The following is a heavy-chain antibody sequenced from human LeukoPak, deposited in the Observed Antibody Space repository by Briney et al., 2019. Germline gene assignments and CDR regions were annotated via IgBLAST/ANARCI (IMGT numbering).Heavy chain of an antibody. J-gene: IGHJ1*01. CDR1: GFSFNTYA. V-gene: IGHV3-23*01. CDR3: AQQMGYCSSGSCYFTY. Sequence: PGGSLRLSCAASGFSFNTYAMSWVRQAPGKGLEWVSAISNTGGSTYYADSVKGRFTISRDKSKNTLSLQMNSLRAEDTAVYYCAQQMGYCSSGSCYFTYWGQGTLVTVSS. D-gene: IGHD2-15*01. CDR2: ISNTGGST.